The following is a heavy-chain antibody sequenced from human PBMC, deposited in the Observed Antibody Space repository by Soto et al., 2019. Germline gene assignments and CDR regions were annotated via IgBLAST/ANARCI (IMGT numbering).Heavy chain of an antibody. CDR2: VSGFNGDT. J-gene: IGHJ4*02. V-gene: IGHV1-18*04. CDR3: VRDKIVVTGIWSY. D-gene: IGHD6-19*01. Sequence: SVEVSCKGYGLSLSSFGISWVRQAPGQGPEWMGWVSGFNGDTKYAQKFQDRVTMTTDTPTTTASMVLRSLRSDDTAIYYCVRDKIVVTGIWSYWGQGTLVTVSS. CDR1: GLSLSSFG.